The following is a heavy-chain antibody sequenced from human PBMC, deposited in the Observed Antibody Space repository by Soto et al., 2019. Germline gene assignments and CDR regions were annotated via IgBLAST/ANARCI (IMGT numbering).Heavy chain of an antibody. CDR2: INSDGSST. Sequence: GGSLRLSCAASGFTFSSYWMHWVRQAPGKGLVWVSRINSDGSSTSYADSVKGRFTISRDNAKNTLYLQMNSLRAEDTAVYYCAREYYYDSSGYYYDGGFDYWGQGTLVTVSS. J-gene: IGHJ4*02. D-gene: IGHD3-22*01. CDR1: GFTFSSYW. CDR3: AREYYYDSSGYYYDGGFDY. V-gene: IGHV3-74*01.